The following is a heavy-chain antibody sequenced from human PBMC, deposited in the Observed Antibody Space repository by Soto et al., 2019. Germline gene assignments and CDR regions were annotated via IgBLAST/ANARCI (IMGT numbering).Heavy chain of an antibody. D-gene: IGHD6-19*01. CDR2: IWYDGSNK. Sequence: QVQLVESGGGVVQPGRSLRLSCAASGFTFSSYGMHWVRQAPGKGLEWVAVIWYDGSNKYYADSVKGRFTISRDNSKNTLYLQMNSLRAEDTAVYYCARGLAVAGDFDYWGQGTLVTVSS. CDR1: GFTFSSYG. J-gene: IGHJ4*02. V-gene: IGHV3-33*01. CDR3: ARGLAVAGDFDY.